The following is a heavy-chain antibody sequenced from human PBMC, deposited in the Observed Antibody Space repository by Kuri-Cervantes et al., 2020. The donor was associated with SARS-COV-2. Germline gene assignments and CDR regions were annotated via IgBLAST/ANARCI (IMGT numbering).Heavy chain of an antibody. D-gene: IGHD3-3*01. V-gene: IGHV3-48*03. CDR2: ISSSGSTI. CDR1: GFTFSSYA. Sequence: GGSLRLSCAASGFTFSSYAMHWVRQAPGKGLEWVSYISSSGSTIYYADSVKGRFTISRDNAKNSLYLQMNSLRAEDTAVYYCASYDDYNYYFDYWGQGTLVTVSS. CDR3: ASYDDYNYYFDY. J-gene: IGHJ4*02.